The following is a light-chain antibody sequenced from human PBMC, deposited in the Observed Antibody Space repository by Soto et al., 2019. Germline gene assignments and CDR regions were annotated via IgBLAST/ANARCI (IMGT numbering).Light chain of an antibody. CDR2: DAH. CDR3: QQVADFPLT. J-gene: IGKJ3*01. Sequence: DIQMTQSPISLAASVGDRVNITCRASQNMITYLNWYQQKPGKAPTLLIHDAHNLKRGVPSRFSGSGSGTDFTLTISNVQPEDFAAYYCQQVADFPLTFGPGTKVNIK. CDR1: QNMITY. V-gene: IGKV1-39*01.